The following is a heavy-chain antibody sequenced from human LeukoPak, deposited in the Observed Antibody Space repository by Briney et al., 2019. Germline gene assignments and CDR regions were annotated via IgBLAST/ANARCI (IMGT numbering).Heavy chain of an antibody. CDR3: ARGGFTFGGVIVHFDY. V-gene: IGHV3-15*01. D-gene: IGHD3-16*02. Sequence: GGSLRLSCAASGFTFSNAWMSWVRQAPGKGLEWFGRIKIKIDGGTTDYSAPVKGRFTISRDDSKNMLYLQMNSLRAEDTAVYYCARGGFTFGGVIVHFDYWGQGTLVTVSS. J-gene: IGHJ4*02. CDR1: GFTFSNAW. CDR2: IKIKIDGGTT.